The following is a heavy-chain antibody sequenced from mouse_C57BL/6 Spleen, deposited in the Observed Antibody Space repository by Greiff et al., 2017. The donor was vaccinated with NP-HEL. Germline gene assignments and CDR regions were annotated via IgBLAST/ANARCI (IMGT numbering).Heavy chain of an antibody. D-gene: IGHD1-1*01. CDR1: GYSFTDYN. CDR3: ARWGYGSRTGYFDV. CDR2: INPNYGTT. V-gene: IGHV1-39*01. Sequence: VQLKQSGPELVKPGASVKISCKASGYSFTDYNMNWVKQSNGKSLEWIGVINPNYGTTSYNQKFKGKATLTVDQSSSTAYMQLNSLTSEDSTVYYCARWGYGSRTGYFDVWGTGTTVTVSS. J-gene: IGHJ1*03.